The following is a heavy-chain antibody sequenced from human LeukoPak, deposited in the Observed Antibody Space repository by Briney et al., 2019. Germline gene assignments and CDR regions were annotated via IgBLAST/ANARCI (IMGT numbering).Heavy chain of an antibody. Sequence: GGSLRLSCAASGFTFSSYWMSWVRQAPGKGLEWVANIKQDGSEKYYVDSVKGRFTISRDNAKNSLYLQMNSLRAEDTALYHCARARISGSYFFNDAFDIWGQGTMVTVSS. CDR2: IKQDGSEK. CDR1: GFTFSSYW. CDR3: ARARISGSYFFNDAFDI. J-gene: IGHJ3*02. D-gene: IGHD1-26*01. V-gene: IGHV3-7*03.